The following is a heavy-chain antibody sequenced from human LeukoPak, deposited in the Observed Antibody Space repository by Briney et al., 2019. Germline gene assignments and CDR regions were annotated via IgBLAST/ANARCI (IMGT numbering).Heavy chain of an antibody. CDR1: GYTLTELS. CDR3: ATRDLRELWQTAIA. D-gene: IGHD1-26*01. CDR2: FDPEDGET. Sequence: GASVKVSCKVSGYTLTELSMHWVRQAPGKGLEWMGGFDPEDGETIYAQKFQGRVTMTTDTSTSTAYMELRSLRSDDTAVYYCATRDLRELWQTAIAWGQGTLVTVSS. J-gene: IGHJ4*02. V-gene: IGHV1-24*01.